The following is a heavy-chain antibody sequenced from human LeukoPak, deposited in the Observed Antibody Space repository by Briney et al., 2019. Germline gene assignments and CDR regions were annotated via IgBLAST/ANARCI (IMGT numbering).Heavy chain of an antibody. D-gene: IGHD6-19*01. CDR1: GLTFRTYT. CDR3: ARDVGTGWYYAFDI. Sequence: GGSLRLSCAASGLTFRTYTMNWVRQAPGKGLEWVSSITSSGAYIFYADSVKGRFTISRDNAKNSLSLQMNSLRAEDTAVYFCARDVGTGWYYAFDIWGQGTLVTVSS. J-gene: IGHJ3*02. V-gene: IGHV3-21*01. CDR2: ITSSGAYI.